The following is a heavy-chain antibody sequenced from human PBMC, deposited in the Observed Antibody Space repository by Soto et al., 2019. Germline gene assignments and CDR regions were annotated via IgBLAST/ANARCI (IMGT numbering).Heavy chain of an antibody. CDR3: ARSGSNSGADAFDT. CDR2: IYYIGTT. D-gene: IGHD5-18*01. J-gene: IGHJ3*02. CDR1: GGSVSSGRYY. Sequence: SETLSLTCTVSGGSVSSGRYYWSWIRQPPGKGLEWIGHIYYIGTTHYRPSLKSRVTISLDTSKNQFSLRLSSVTAADTAVYYCARSGSNSGADAFDTWGQGTMVTVSS. V-gene: IGHV4-61*01.